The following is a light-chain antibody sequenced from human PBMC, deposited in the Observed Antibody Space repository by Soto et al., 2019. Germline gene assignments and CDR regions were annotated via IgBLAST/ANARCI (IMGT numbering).Light chain of an antibody. Sequence: QSVLTQPPSASGTPGQRVTISCSGSSSNIGSNTVNWYQQLPGAAPKLLIYSNYQRPSGVPDRFSGSKSGTSASLAISGLQSEDEGDYNCAACDDSPDGPVFGGGTKLTVL. CDR2: SNY. J-gene: IGLJ3*02. V-gene: IGLV1-44*01. CDR1: SSNIGSNT. CDR3: AACDDSPDGPV.